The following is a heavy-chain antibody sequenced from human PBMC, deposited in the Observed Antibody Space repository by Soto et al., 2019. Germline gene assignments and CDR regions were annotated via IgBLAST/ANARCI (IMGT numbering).Heavy chain of an antibody. Sequence: QVQLVQSGAEVKKPGSSVKVSCKTSGGTFSTYGTSWVRQAPGQGLEWMGGIIPVYGTSDYAQKFQGRVAIPAYESTCTAYMEQSSLGSEDTAVYYCARATIRSWLSRRDYCLDVWGQGTAVTVSS. CDR1: GGTFSTYG. CDR2: IIPVYGTS. CDR3: ARATIRSWLSRRDYCLDV. D-gene: IGHD6-13*01. J-gene: IGHJ6*02. V-gene: IGHV1-69*01.